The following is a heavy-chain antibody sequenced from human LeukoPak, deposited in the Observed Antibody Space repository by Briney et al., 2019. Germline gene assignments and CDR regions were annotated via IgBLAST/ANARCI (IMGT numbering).Heavy chain of an antibody. CDR1: GYTFTSYG. CDR3: ARARYSSTFFDY. V-gene: IGHV1-18*01. J-gene: IGHJ4*02. CDR2: ISAYNGNA. Sequence: ASLKVSCKASGYTFTSYGIIWVRQAPGQGLECMGWISAYNGNANYAQKLQGRVTMTTDTSTTTAYMELRRLRSDDTAVYYCARARYSSTFFDYWGQGTLVTVSS. D-gene: IGHD6-13*01.